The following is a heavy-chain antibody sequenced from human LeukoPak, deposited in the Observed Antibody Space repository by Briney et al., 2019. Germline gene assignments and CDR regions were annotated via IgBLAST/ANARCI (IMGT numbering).Heavy chain of an antibody. CDR3: VREASGYHHTFFDS. CDR1: GFTLGGHD. CDR2: VSAGHHA. D-gene: IGHD5-18*01. J-gene: IGHJ4*02. Sequence: GGSLRLSCTASGFTLGGHDMHWVRQTTGGGLEWVAAVSAGHHAFYAGSVKGRFTVSREDAKNSLYLQMKSPRAGDTALYYCVREASGYHHTFFDSWGQGSLVTVSS. V-gene: IGHV3-13*01.